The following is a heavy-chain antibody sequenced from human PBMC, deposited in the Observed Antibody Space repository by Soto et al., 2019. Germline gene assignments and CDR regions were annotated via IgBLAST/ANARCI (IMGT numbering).Heavy chain of an antibody. CDR2: IYFTGTT. J-gene: IGHJ4*02. D-gene: IGHD3-22*01. CDR3: ARASWGYYLSGSYFQTYYFDY. V-gene: IGHV4-31*03. CDR1: GDSISTRGYY. Sequence: SETLSLTCNVSGDSISTRGYYWGWSRHLPGEGLEWVGYIYFTGTTDYNPSLQRRLAISVDPSKNQLSLRLRSVTAADTAVYYCARASWGYYLSGSYFQTYYFDYWGQGTPVTVS.